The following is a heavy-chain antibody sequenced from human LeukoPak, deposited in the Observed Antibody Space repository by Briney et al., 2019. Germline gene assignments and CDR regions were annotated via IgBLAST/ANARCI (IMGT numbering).Heavy chain of an antibody. J-gene: IGHJ6*03. V-gene: IGHV4-38-2*02. CDR1: GYSISSGYY. CDR3: ASIVVVPAAQPMDV. Sequence: SETLSLTCTVSGYSISSGYYWGWIRQPPGKELEWIGGIYHSGSTYYNPSLKSRVTISVDTSKNQFSLKLSSVTAADTAVYYCASIVVVPAAQPMDVWGKGTTVTVSS. D-gene: IGHD2-2*01. CDR2: IYHSGST.